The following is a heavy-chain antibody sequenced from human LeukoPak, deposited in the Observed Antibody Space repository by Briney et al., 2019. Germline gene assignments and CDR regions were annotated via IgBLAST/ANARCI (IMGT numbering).Heavy chain of an antibody. J-gene: IGHJ6*03. V-gene: IGHV4-38-2*02. D-gene: IGHD2-2*01. CDR3: ARVVPAAIPRAYYYYYYMDV. CDR1: GYSISSGYY. CDR2: IYHSGST. Sequence: SETLSLTCTVSGYSISSGYYWGWIRPPPGKGLEWIGSIYHSGSTYYNPSLKSRVTISVDTSKNQFSLKLSSVTAADTAVYYCARVVPAAIPRAYYYYYYMDVWGKGTTVTVSS.